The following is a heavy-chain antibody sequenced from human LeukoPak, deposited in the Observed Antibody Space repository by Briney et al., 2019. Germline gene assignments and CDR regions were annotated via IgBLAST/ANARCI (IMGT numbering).Heavy chain of an antibody. Sequence: SETLSLTCTVSGGSLSSSSYYWGWIRQPPGKGLEWIGSIYYSGSTYYNPSLKSRVTISVDTSKNQFSLKLSSVTAADTAVYYCAKALEMATISPFDYWGQGTLVTVSS. CDR1: GGSLSSSSYY. J-gene: IGHJ4*02. CDR3: AKALEMATISPFDY. CDR2: IYYSGST. D-gene: IGHD5-24*01. V-gene: IGHV4-39*01.